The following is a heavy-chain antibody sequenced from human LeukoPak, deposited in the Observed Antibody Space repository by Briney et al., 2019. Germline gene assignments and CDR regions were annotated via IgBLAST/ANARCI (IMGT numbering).Heavy chain of an antibody. CDR2: ISSSSNNI. D-gene: IGHD3-22*01. J-gene: IGHJ4*02. CDR1: GFTFRSYE. V-gene: IGHV3-48*03. Sequence: PGGSLRLSCAASGFTFRSYEMNWVRQAPGKGLEWVSYISSSSNNIYYADSVKGRFTISRDNAKNSLYLQMNSLGAEDTAVYYCASRSGYYPYEDYWGQGTLVTVSS. CDR3: ASRSGYYPYEDY.